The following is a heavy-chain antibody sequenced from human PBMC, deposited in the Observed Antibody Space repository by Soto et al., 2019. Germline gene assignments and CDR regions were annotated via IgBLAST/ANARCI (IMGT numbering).Heavy chain of an antibody. CDR2: IYYSGST. Sequence: SETLSLTCTVSGGSISSGDYYWSWIRQPPGKGLEWIGYIYYSGSTYYHPSLLSRVTISADTSMNEFSLRLSSVTAADTAVYYCARLNGSCVSTGCHGYYGMDVWGQGTTVNVSS. D-gene: IGHD2-2*03. J-gene: IGHJ6*02. V-gene: IGHV4-30-4*01. CDR1: GGSISSGDYY. CDR3: ARLNGSCVSTGCHGYYGMDV.